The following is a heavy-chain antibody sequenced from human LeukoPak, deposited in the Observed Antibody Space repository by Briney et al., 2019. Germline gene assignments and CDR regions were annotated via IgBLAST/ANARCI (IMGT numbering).Heavy chain of an antibody. V-gene: IGHV3-74*01. J-gene: IGHJ4*02. Sequence: GGSLRLSCTVSGFTFSDSWIHWVRHAPGKGLVWVSRINGDGSTTNYADSVKGRFTISRDNAQDTLYLQMNTLRAEDTAVYYCATAGNYRFDYWGQGTLVTVSS. CDR3: ATAGNYRFDY. D-gene: IGHD3-10*01. CDR2: INGDGSTT. CDR1: GFTFSDSW.